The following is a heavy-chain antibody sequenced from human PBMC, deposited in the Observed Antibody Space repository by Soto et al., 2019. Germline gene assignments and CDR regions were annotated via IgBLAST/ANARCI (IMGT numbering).Heavy chain of an antibody. CDR1: GGSISSGDYY. J-gene: IGHJ6*02. CDR2: IYYSGST. V-gene: IGHV4-30-4*01. D-gene: IGHD3-22*01. Sequence: ASETLSLTCTVSGGSISSGDYYWSWIRQPPGKGLEWIGYIYYSGSTYYNPSLKSRVTISVDTSKNQFSLKLSSVTAADTAVYYCARTSGKYDSSGYYDYYYGMDVWGQGTTVTV. CDR3: ARTSGKYDSSGYYDYYYGMDV.